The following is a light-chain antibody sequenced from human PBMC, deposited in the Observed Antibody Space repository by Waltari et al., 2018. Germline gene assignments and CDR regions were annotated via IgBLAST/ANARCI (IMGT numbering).Light chain of an antibody. CDR1: QYIRNL. J-gene: IGKJ4*01. Sequence: TLRASQYIRNLLAWYQQKPGKAPELLISAASTLQSGVPSRFSGSGSGTDFTLTISSLQPEDFATYYCQQTYSFPLTFGGGTKVEIK. V-gene: IGKV1-12*01. CDR2: AAS. CDR3: QQTYSFPLT.